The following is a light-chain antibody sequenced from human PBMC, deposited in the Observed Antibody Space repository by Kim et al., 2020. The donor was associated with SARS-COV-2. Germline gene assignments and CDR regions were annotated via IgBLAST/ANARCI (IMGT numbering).Light chain of an antibody. CDR2: WAS. CDR1: QSVLYSSNNKNY. CDR3: QQFYTTPIT. J-gene: IGKJ5*01. V-gene: IGKV4-1*01. Sequence: ATINCQSSQSVLYSSNNKNYLAWFQQKPGQPPKLLIYWASTRESRVPDRFSGSGSGTDFTLTISSLQAEDVAVYYCQQFYTTPITFGQGTRLEIK.